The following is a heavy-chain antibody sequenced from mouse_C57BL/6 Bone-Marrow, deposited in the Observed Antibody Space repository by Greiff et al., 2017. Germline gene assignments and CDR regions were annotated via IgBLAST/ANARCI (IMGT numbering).Heavy chain of an antibody. J-gene: IGHJ2*01. CDR3: TIDFY. CDR2: IDPETGGT. CDR1: GYTFTDYE. Sequence: LVESGAELVRPGASVTLSCKASGYTFTDYEMHWVKQTPVHGLEWIGAIDPETGGTAYNQKFKGKAILTADKSSSTAYMELRSLTSEDSAVYYCTIDFYWGQGTTLTVSS. V-gene: IGHV1-15*01.